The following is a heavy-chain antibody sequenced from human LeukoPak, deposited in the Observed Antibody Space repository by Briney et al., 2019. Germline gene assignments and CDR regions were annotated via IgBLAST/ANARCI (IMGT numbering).Heavy chain of an antibody. CDR1: GYTFTGYY. V-gene: IGHV1-46*01. CDR2: INPSGGTT. J-gene: IGHJ4*02. Sequence: GASVKVSCKASGYTFTGYYVHWVRQAPGQGLEWMGIINPSGGTTSYAQQFQGRVTMTRDTSTSTVYMELSSLRSEDTAVYYCARDWGQQLGRDCFDYWGQGTLVTVPS. D-gene: IGHD6-13*01. CDR3: ARDWGQQLGRDCFDY.